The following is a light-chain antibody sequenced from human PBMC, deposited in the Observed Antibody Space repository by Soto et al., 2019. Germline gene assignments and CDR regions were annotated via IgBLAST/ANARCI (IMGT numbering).Light chain of an antibody. CDR1: QSISSN. CDR2: GAS. CDR3: HQYNNWPRT. Sequence: EVAVTQSPATLSVSPGERVTLSCRASQSISSNLAWYQQKPGRAPRLLMYGASTRATGIPARFSGSGSGTEFTLTISSLQSEDFAVYYCHQYNNWPRTLGRGNKVEIK. V-gene: IGKV3-15*01. J-gene: IGKJ1*01.